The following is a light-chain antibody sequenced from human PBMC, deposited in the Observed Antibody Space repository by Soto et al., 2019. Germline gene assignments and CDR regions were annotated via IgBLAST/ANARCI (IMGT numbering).Light chain of an antibody. J-gene: IGKJ2*01. CDR2: GAS. V-gene: IGKV3-20*01. Sequence: ETVLTQSPGTLSLSPGETATLSCWASQSVSSSNLAWYQQKPGQAPRLLIYGASSRATGIPDRFSGSGSGTDFTLTISRLESEDFAVYYCQQYESSPRTFGQGPKLEIK. CDR3: QQYESSPRT. CDR1: QSVSSSN.